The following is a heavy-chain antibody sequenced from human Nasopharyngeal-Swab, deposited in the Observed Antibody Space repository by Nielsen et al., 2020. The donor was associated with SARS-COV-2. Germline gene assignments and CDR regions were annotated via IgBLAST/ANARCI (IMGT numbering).Heavy chain of an antibody. J-gene: IGHJ4*02. Sequence: GESLKISCAASGFTFSSYGMHWVRQAPGKGLEWVAVISYDGSNKYYADSVKGRFTISRDNSKYTLYLQMNSLRAEDTAVYYCARDRGDGYNLYYFDYWGQGTLVTVSS. CDR2: ISYDGSNK. D-gene: IGHD5-24*01. CDR3: ARDRGDGYNLYYFDY. CDR1: GFTFSSYG. V-gene: IGHV3-30*03.